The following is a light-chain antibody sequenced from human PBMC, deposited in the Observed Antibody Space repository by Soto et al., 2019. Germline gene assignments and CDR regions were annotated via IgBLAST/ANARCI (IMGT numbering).Light chain of an antibody. J-gene: IGKJ1*01. CDR1: QGISSY. CDR2: AAS. V-gene: IGKV1-9*01. CDR3: QQYNSYFWT. Sequence: DIQLTQSPSFLSASVGGRVTITCRASQGISSYLAWYQQKPGKAPKLLIYAASTLQSGVPSRFSGSGSGTEFTLTISSLQPEDFATYYCQQYNSYFWTFGQGTKVDIK.